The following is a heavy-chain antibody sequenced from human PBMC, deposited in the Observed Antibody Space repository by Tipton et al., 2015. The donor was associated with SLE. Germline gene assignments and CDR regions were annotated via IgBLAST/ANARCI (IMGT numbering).Heavy chain of an antibody. J-gene: IGHJ6*02. V-gene: IGHV4-59*11. D-gene: IGHD2-2*01. CDR1: GGSISSHY. CDR2: IYYSGST. CDR3: ARVPAAIVSYYYYGMDV. Sequence: TLSLTCTVSGGSISSHYWSWIRQPPGKGLEWIGYIYYSGSTNYNPSLKSRVTISVDTSKNQFSLKLSSVTAADTAVYYCARVPAAIVSYYYYGMDVWGQGTTVTVSS.